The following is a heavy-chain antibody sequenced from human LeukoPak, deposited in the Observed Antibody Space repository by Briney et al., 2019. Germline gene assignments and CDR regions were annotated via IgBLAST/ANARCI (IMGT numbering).Heavy chain of an antibody. Sequence: PGGSLRLSCEASGFTFSNYAMSWVRQATGKGLEWVSGISGSGGSTYYADPVKGRFTISRDNAKNSLYLQMNSLRGEDTAVYYCARAPSGRGTFFEFWGQGSLVTVSS. V-gene: IGHV3-23*01. J-gene: IGHJ4*02. CDR1: GFTFSNYA. CDR3: ARAPSGRGTFFEF. D-gene: IGHD1-26*01. CDR2: ISGSGGST.